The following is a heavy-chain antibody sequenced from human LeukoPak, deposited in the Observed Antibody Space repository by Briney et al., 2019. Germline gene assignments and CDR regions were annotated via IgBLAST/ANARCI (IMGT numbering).Heavy chain of an antibody. D-gene: IGHD6-13*01. V-gene: IGHV3-23*01. CDR3: AKDLRIGIAAAGTCFDY. CDR1: GFTFSSYA. CDR2: ISGSGGST. Sequence: GGSLRLSCAASGFTFSSYAMSWVRQAPGKGLEWVSAISGSGGSTYYADSVKGRFTTSRDNSKNTLYLRMNSLRAEDTAVYYCAKDLRIGIAAAGTCFDYWGQGTLVTVSS. J-gene: IGHJ4*02.